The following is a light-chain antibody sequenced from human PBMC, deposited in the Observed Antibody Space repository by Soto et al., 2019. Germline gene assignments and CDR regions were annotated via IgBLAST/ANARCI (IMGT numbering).Light chain of an antibody. J-gene: IGKJ4*01. Sequence: EIVLTQSPATLSLSPGERATLSCRASQYIGGYLAWYQLRPGQGHRLRIFDADSRATGIPDRVSGSGSGTDFTLTISRLEPEDFAVYYCQQRASWPLTFGGGTKVELK. CDR1: QYIGGY. V-gene: IGKV3-11*01. CDR2: DAD. CDR3: QQRASWPLT.